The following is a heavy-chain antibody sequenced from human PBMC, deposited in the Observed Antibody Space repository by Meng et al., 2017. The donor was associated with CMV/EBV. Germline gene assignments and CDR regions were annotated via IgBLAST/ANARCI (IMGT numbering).Heavy chain of an antibody. CDR1: GGSVSSGSYY. CDR2: IYYSGST. J-gene: IGHJ5*02. D-gene: IGHD3-3*01. V-gene: IGHV4-61*01. Sequence: SETLSLTCTVSGGSVSSGSYYWSWIRQPPGKGLEWIRYIYYSGSTNYNPSLKSRVTISVDTSKNQFSLKLSSVTAADTAVYYCAREGSDSIFGVASHLNWFDPWGQGTLVTVSS. CDR3: AREGSDSIFGVASHLNWFDP.